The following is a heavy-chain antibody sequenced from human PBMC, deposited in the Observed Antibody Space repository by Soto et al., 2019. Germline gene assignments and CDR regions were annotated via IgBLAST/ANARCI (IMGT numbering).Heavy chain of an antibody. CDR1: GFTFRTYS. D-gene: IGHD2-21*01. CDR2: ISSRGTHI. Sequence: PGGSLRLSCAASGFTFRTYSMNWVRQAPGKGLEWVSSISSRGTHIYYSDSMRGRFTISRDNGKDSLYLQMDSLRAEDTAVYYCARVEVVNYYYTMDVWGQGTTVTV. J-gene: IGHJ6*02. V-gene: IGHV3-21*01. CDR3: ARVEVVNYYYTMDV.